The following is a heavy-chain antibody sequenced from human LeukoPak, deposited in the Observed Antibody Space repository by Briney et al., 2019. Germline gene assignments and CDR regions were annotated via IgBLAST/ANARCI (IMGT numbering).Heavy chain of an antibody. Sequence: SSETLSLTCAVYGGSFSGYYWSWIRQPPGKGLEWIGKINHSGSTNYNPSLKSRVTISVDTSKNQFSLKLSSVTAADTAVYYCARGARIAVAGISSKDYWFDPWGQGTLVTVSS. V-gene: IGHV4-34*01. D-gene: IGHD6-19*01. CDR3: ARGARIAVAGISSKDYWFDP. CDR1: GGSFSGYY. J-gene: IGHJ5*02. CDR2: INHSGST.